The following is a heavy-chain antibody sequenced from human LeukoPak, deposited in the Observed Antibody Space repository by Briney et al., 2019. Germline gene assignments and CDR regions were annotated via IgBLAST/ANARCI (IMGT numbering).Heavy chain of an antibody. J-gene: IGHJ4*02. D-gene: IGHD3-10*01. CDR3: ARGKVWYGELEDAYYFDS. CDR2: IHHSANT. CDR1: GGPFSDDY. V-gene: IGHV4-34*01. Sequence: PSETLSLTCAVPGGPFSDDYWTWIRQTPGKGLERIGDIHHSANTNYNPSLKSRVTISLHPSKNQFSLKLSSVTAADTAVYYCARGKVWYGELEDAYYFDSWGKGTLVTVSS.